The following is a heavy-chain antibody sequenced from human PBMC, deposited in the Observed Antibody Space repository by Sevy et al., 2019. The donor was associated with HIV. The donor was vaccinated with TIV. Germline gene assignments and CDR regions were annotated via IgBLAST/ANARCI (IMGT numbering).Heavy chain of an antibody. Sequence: GGSLRLSCAASGFTFSSYAMHWVRQAPGKGLEWVAIISYDGSNKYYADSVKGRFTISRDNPKNTLYLQMNSLRAEDTAVYYCARCFSGFYYYYGMDVWGQGTTVTVSS. D-gene: IGHD6-19*01. J-gene: IGHJ6*02. CDR2: ISYDGSNK. CDR1: GFTFSSYA. V-gene: IGHV3-30-3*01. CDR3: ARCFSGFYYYYGMDV.